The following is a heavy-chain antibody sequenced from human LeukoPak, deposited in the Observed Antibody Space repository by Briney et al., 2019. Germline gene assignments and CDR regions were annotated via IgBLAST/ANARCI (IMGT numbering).Heavy chain of an antibody. J-gene: IGHJ4*02. CDR1: GDSIGSSGFY. Sequence: PSETLSLTCTVSGDSIGSSGFYWGWIRQPPGKGLEWIGSIYYSGNTYYNPSLKSRVTIFVDTSKNQFSLKLSSVTAADTAVYYCARAYYGSGDFDYWGQGTLVTVSS. D-gene: IGHD3-10*01. V-gene: IGHV4-39*07. CDR2: IYYSGNT. CDR3: ARAYYGSGDFDY.